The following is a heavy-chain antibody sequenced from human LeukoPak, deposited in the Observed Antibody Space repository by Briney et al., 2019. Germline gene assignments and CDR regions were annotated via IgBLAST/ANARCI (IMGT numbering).Heavy chain of an antibody. D-gene: IGHD3-3*01. CDR2: IYYSGRT. Sequence: SETLSLTCTVSGGXISRSSYYWGWVRQPPGKGLEWIGSIYYSGRTYYNLSLKSRVTISVDTSKNQFSLKLSSVTAADTAVCYCARHLGGSGSSDAFDIWGQGAMVIVSS. J-gene: IGHJ3*02. V-gene: IGHV4-39*01. CDR3: ARHLGGSGSSDAFDI. CDR1: GGXISRSSYY.